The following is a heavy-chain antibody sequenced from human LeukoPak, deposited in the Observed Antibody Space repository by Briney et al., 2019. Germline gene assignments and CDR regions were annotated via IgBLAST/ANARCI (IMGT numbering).Heavy chain of an antibody. CDR1: GFIFSNYY. CDR3: ARDRGVRAVAGYIHFDY. Sequence: GGSLRLSCTASGFIFSNYYMTWIRQTPGKGLECVSFISGASDDTKYADSVKGRFTISRDNAKNSLYLQMNSLRAEDTAVYYCARDRGVRAVAGYIHFDYWGQGTLVTVSS. V-gene: IGHV3-11*06. J-gene: IGHJ4*02. CDR2: ISGASDDT. D-gene: IGHD6-19*01.